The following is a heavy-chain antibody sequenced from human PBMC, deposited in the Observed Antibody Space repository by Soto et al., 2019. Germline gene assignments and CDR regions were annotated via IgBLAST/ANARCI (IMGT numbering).Heavy chain of an antibody. Sequence: EVQLVESGGDWVQPGGSLRLSCAASGCIVSSNYMSWVRQAPGKGLEWVSVIYSGGTTYDADSVKGRFNISRDNSKNALYRQMTSLRAEDTAVYYCARLDCSGGNCYPGGFDLWGQGTMVTVSS. J-gene: IGHJ3*01. CDR1: GCIVSSNY. D-gene: IGHD2-15*01. CDR3: ARLDCSGGNCYPGGFDL. CDR2: IYSGGTT. V-gene: IGHV3-66*01.